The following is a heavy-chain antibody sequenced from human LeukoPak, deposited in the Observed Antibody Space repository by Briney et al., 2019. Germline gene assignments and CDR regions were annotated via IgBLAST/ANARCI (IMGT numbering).Heavy chain of an antibody. CDR2: ISSSSSYI. CDR1: GFTFSSYS. Sequence: NPGGSLRLSCAASGFTFSSYSMNWVRQAPGKGLEWVSSISSSSSYIYYADSVKGRFTISRDNAKNSLYLQMNSLRAEDTAVYYCARDSPNTLDIVVVPAAMRSYYYYGMDVWGQGTTVTVSS. CDR3: ARDSPNTLDIVVVPAAMRSYYYYGMDV. D-gene: IGHD2-2*01. V-gene: IGHV3-21*01. J-gene: IGHJ6*02.